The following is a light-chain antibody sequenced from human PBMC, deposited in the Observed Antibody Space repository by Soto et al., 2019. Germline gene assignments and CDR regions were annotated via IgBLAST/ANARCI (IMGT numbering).Light chain of an antibody. J-gene: IGKJ1*01. Sequence: EIVMTQSPATLSVSPGDRATLSCRASQSVDNDLAWYQQKPGQAPRLLIYGASTRATGIPARFSGSGSGTEFTLTISSLQSEDFAVYYCQQYNNWPAWTFGQGTKVDIK. CDR2: GAS. V-gene: IGKV3-15*01. CDR3: QQYNNWPAWT. CDR1: QSVDND.